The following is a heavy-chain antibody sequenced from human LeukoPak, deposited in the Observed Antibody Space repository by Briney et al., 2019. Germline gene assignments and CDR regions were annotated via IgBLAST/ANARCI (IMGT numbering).Heavy chain of an antibody. CDR1: GFTFSGYA. Sequence: GGSLRLSCAGSGFTFSGYAMHWVRQAPVKGLEWVAFIRYDGSTKYYADSVKGRFTISRDNSKNMLYLQMNSLRAEDTAVYYCATQRGREYNWFDPWGQGTLVTVSS. D-gene: IGHD3-10*01. CDR3: ATQRGREYNWFDP. V-gene: IGHV3-30*02. CDR2: IRYDGSTK. J-gene: IGHJ5*02.